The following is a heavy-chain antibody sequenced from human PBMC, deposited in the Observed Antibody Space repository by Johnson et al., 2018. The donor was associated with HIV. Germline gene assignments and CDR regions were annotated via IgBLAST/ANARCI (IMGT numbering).Heavy chain of an antibody. CDR1: GFTFSDYY. J-gene: IGHJ3*02. V-gene: IGHV3-11*04. CDR3: ARDPRGQHPRGACDI. D-gene: IGHD6-13*01. CDR2: ISSSASTI. Sequence: QVQLVESGGGLVKPGGSLRLSCAASGFTFSDYYMSWIRQPPGKGLEWVSYISSSASTIYYADSVRGRFAISRDNVKNSLYLQMNSLRAEDTAVYYCARDPRGQHPRGACDIWGQGTMVTVSS.